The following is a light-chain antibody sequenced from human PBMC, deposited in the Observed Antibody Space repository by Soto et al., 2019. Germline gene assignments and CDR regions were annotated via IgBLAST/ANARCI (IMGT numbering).Light chain of an antibody. CDR3: QQYGSSPPEGA. CDR2: GAS. Sequence: EIVLTQSPGTLSLSPGERATLSCRASQSVSSSYLAWYQQKPGQAPRLLIYGASSRATGIPDRFSGSGSGTDFTLTISRLEPEDFALYYCQQYGSSPPEGAFGQGTRLEIK. CDR1: QSVSSSY. V-gene: IGKV3-20*01. J-gene: IGKJ5*01.